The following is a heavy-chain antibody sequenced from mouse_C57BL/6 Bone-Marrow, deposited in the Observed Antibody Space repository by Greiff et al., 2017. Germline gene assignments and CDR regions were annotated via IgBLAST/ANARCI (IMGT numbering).Heavy chain of an antibody. V-gene: IGHV1-64*01. Sequence: QVQLQQSGAELVQPGASVKLSCKASGYTFTSYWMHWVKQRPGQGLEWIGVIHPNSGSTNYNETFKSKATLTVDKSSSTAYMQLSCLTSEDSAVYLCAREGSYYGNPFAYWGQGTLVTVSA. D-gene: IGHD2-1*01. CDR1: GYTFTSYW. CDR3: AREGSYYGNPFAY. J-gene: IGHJ3*01. CDR2: IHPNSGST.